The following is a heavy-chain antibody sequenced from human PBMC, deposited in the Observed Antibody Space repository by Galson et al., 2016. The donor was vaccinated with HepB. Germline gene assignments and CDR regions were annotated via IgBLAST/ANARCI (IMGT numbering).Heavy chain of an antibody. CDR2: IWFDGSKE. Sequence: SLRLSCAASGFTFKTSAMHWVRQTPGKGLEWVAAIWFDGSKEYYADSVMGRFTISRDDSKNTLWLQMNSLRAEDMATYYCAGSSVWDSWHFDLWGRGTLVTVSS. CDR1: GFTFKTSA. V-gene: IGHV3-33*01. J-gene: IGHJ2*01. CDR3: AGSSVWDSWHFDL. D-gene: IGHD6-25*01.